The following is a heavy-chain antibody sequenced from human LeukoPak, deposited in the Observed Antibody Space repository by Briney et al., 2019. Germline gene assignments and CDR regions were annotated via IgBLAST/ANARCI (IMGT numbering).Heavy chain of an antibody. CDR2: IYHSGST. D-gene: IGHD6-13*01. Sequence: SGTLSLTCAVAAGSIRRSNWWSCVRQPPGKGLEWIGEIYHSGSTNYNPSLKSRVTISVDKSKNQFSLKLSSVTAADTAVYYCARSSSSWIFDYWGQGTLVTVSS. CDR3: ARSSSSWIFDY. V-gene: IGHV4-4*02. CDR1: AGSIRRSNW. J-gene: IGHJ4*02.